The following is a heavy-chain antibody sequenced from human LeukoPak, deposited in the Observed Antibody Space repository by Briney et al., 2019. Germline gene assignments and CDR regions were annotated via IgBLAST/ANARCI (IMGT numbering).Heavy chain of an antibody. V-gene: IGHV1-69*13. CDR3: ARGGVVRGVPFDY. J-gene: IGHJ4*02. CDR2: IIPIFGTA. D-gene: IGHD3-10*01. CDR1: GGTFSSYA. Sequence: ASVKVSCKASGGTFSSYAISWVRQAPGQGLEWMGGIIPIFGTANYAQKFQGRVTITADESTSTAYMVLSSLRSEDTAVYYCARGGVVRGVPFDYWGQGTLVTVSS.